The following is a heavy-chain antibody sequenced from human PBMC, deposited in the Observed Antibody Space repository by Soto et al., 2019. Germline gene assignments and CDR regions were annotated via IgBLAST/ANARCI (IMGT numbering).Heavy chain of an antibody. CDR2: ISVTGTRT. CDR3: AIDYSTGYADF. D-gene: IGHD5-12*01. V-gene: IGHV3-23*01. CDR1: GFIFSNYA. Sequence: EVHLLESGGDLVHPGGSLRLSCAASGFIFSNYAMTWVRQVPGKGLEWVSTISVTGTRTHYADSVEGRFTISRDNFKSTLFLQMNSLRAADTAIYYCAIDYSTGYADFWGQGTLVTASS. J-gene: IGHJ4*02.